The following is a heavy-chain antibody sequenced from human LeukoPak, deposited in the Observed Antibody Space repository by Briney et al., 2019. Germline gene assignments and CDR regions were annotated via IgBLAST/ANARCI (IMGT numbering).Heavy chain of an antibody. CDR3: ARVTIPDGVFDI. J-gene: IGHJ3*02. CDR1: GYTFTSYG. CDR2: ISAYNGNT. Sequence: ASVKVSCKASGYTFTSYGISWVRQAPGQGLEWMGWISAYNGNTNYAQKLQGRVTMTTDTSTSTAYMELRSLRSEDTAVYYCARVTIPDGVFDIWGQGTMVTVSS. V-gene: IGHV1-18*01. D-gene: IGHD2-2*02.